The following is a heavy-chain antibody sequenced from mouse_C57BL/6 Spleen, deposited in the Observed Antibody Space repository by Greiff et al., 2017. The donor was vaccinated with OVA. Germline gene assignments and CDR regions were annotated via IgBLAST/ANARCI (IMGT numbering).Heavy chain of an antibody. CDR2: ISNLAYSI. V-gene: IGHV5-15*01. CDR3: ARQTTVVGYAMDY. D-gene: IGHD1-1*01. CDR1: GFTFSDYG. Sequence: EVKLMESGGGLVQPGGSLKLSCAASGFTFSDYGMAWVRQAPRKGPEWVAFISNLAYSIYYADTVTGRFTISRENAKNTLYLEMSSLRSEDTAMYYCARQTTVVGYAMDYWGQGTSVTVSS. J-gene: IGHJ4*01.